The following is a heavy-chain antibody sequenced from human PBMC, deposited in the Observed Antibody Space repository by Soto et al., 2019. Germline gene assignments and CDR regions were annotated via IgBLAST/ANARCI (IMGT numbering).Heavy chain of an antibody. D-gene: IGHD3-10*01. CDR1: GGSISSGGYY. Sequence: QVQLQESGPGLVKPSQTLSLTCTVSGGSISSGGYYWLWIRQHPGNGLEWIGYIYYSGSTYYNPSLKSGVTISVDTSKNQFSLKRSSVTAADTAVYYCARDRGSGSFAFDIWGQGTMVTVSS. J-gene: IGHJ3*02. CDR2: IYYSGST. V-gene: IGHV4-31*03. CDR3: ARDRGSGSFAFDI.